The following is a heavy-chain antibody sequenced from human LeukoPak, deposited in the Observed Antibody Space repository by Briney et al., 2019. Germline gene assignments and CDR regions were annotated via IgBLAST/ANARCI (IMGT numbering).Heavy chain of an antibody. J-gene: IGHJ4*02. D-gene: IGHD3-3*01. V-gene: IGHV1-2*02. CDR1: GYTFTGYY. CDR2: INPNSGGT. CDR3: ARDQGFWSGYYFDY. Sequence: ASVKVSCKASGYTFTGYYMHWVRQAPGQGLEWMGWINPNSGGTNYAQKFQGRVTMTRDTSISTVYMELSRLRSDDTAVYYCARDQGFWSGYYFDYWGQGTLVTVSS.